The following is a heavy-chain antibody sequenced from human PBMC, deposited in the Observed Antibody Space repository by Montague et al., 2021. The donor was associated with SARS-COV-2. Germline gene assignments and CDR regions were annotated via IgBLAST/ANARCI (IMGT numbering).Heavy chain of an antibody. V-gene: IGHV4-59*01. CDR3: ARGGATYYYDTSGYVNAFDT. D-gene: IGHD3-22*01. Sequence: SETLSLTCTVSGDSISTYYWSWIRQPPGKGLEWIGYIYYNGYTNYNPSLKSRVPIPVDTSKNQFSLRLSSVTAADTAVYFCARGGATYYYDTSGYVNAFDTWGQGTMVTVSS. CDR2: IYYNGYT. J-gene: IGHJ3*02. CDR1: GDSISTYY.